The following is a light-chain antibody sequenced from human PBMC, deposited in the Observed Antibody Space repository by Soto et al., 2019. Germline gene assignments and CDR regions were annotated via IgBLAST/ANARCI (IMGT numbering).Light chain of an antibody. CDR3: LQDYIYPYT. Sequence: AIQMTQSPSSLCVSVGDRITITCRASQDIRNDLGWYQQKPGKAPKLLIYGTSNLQSGVPSRFSGSGSGTDFTLTTSSLQSEDFATYYCLQDYIYPYTFGQGTKLEIK. CDR2: GTS. J-gene: IGKJ2*01. V-gene: IGKV1-6*01. CDR1: QDIRND.